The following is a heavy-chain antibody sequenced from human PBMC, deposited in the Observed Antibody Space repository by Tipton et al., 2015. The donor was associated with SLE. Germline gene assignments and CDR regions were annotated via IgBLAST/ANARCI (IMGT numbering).Heavy chain of an antibody. D-gene: IGHD3-22*01. Sequence: QVQLVQSGGGVVQPGGSLRLSCAASGFTFSSYGMHWVRQAPGKGLEWVAFIRYDGSNKYYADSVKGRFTISRDNSKNTLYLQMNSLRAEDTAVYYCAKGSYYYDSSGCDYWGQGTLVTVSS. CDR1: GFTFSSYG. J-gene: IGHJ4*02. CDR3: AKGSYYYDSSGCDY. V-gene: IGHV3-30*02. CDR2: IRYDGSNK.